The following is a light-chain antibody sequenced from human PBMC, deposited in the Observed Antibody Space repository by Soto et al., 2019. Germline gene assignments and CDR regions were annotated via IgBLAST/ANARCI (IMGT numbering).Light chain of an antibody. V-gene: IGKV3-20*01. CDR3: QQYGRSPMFT. Sequence: SALTQPPGTLSLSPGARATLPCRASQRVSSNHLAWYQQKPGQAPRLLIYGASRGAAGIPDRFSGSGSGTDFNLTISRLEPEDFAVDCCQQYGRSPMFTFGEVTKLEVK. CDR1: QRVSSNH. J-gene: IGKJ2*01. CDR2: GAS.